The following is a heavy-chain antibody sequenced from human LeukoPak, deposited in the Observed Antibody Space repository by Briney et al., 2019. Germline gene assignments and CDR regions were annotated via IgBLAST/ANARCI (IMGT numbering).Heavy chain of an antibody. D-gene: IGHD3-9*01. Sequence: GSLRLSCAASGFTFSSYSMNWVRQAPGKGLEWVSSSSSSSSYIYYADSVKGRFTISRDNAKNSLYLQMNSLRAEDTAVYYCARDRHILTGYYNPDYWGQGTLVTVSS. CDR2: SSSSSSYI. J-gene: IGHJ4*02. CDR3: ARDRHILTGYYNPDY. CDR1: GFTFSSYS. V-gene: IGHV3-21*01.